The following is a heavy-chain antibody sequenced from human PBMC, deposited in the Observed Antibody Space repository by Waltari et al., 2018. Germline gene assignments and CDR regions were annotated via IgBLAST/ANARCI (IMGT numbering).Heavy chain of an antibody. Sequence: TVSGGSISSYYWSWIRQPPGKGLEWIGYIYYSGSTNYNPSLKSRVTISVDTSKNQFSLKLSSVTAADTAVYYCARVGSSRAFDYWGQGTLVTVSS. J-gene: IGHJ4*02. CDR3: ARVGSSRAFDY. CDR1: GGSISSYY. V-gene: IGHV4-59*01. CDR2: IYYSGST. D-gene: IGHD6-6*01.